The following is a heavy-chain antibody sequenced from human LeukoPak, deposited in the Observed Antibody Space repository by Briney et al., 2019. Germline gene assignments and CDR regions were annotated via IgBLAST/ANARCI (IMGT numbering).Heavy chain of an antibody. J-gene: IGHJ3*02. D-gene: IGHD2-15*01. Sequence: SETLSLTCTVSGGSISSYYWSWIRQPPGKGLEWIGYIYYSGSTNYNPSLKSRVTISVDTSKNQFSLKLSSVTAADTAVYYCARRLGLCSGGSCYSEDHAFDIWGQGTMVTVSS. V-gene: IGHV4-59*08. CDR2: IYYSGST. CDR3: ARRLGLCSGGSCYSEDHAFDI. CDR1: GGSISSYY.